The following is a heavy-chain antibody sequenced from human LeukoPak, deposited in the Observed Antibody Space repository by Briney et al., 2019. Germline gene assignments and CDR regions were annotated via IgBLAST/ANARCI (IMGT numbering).Heavy chain of an antibody. J-gene: IGHJ3*02. D-gene: IGHD6-19*01. Sequence: SVKVSCKASGGTFSSYAISWVRQAPGQGLEWMGGIIPIFGTANYAQKFQGRVTITADKSTSTAYMELSSLRSEDTAVYYCASSVLGDSSGWPDDAFDIWGQGTMVTVSS. V-gene: IGHV1-69*06. CDR2: IIPIFGTA. CDR1: GGTFSSYA. CDR3: ASSVLGDSSGWPDDAFDI.